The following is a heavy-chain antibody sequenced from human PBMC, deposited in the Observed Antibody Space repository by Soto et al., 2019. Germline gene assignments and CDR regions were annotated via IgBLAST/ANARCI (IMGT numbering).Heavy chain of an antibody. Sequence: GESLKISCKGSGYSFTSYWIGWARQMPGKGLEWMGIIYPGDSDTRYSPSFQGQVTISADKSISTAYLQWSSLKASDTAMYYCARLDIVVVPAPEYYFDYWGQGTLVTVSS. CDR1: GYSFTSYW. CDR3: ARLDIVVVPAPEYYFDY. D-gene: IGHD2-2*01. V-gene: IGHV5-51*01. J-gene: IGHJ4*02. CDR2: IYPGDSDT.